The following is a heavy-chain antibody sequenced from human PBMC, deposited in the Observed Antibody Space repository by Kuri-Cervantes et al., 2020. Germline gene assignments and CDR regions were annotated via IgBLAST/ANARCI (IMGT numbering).Heavy chain of an antibody. V-gene: IGHV4-34*01. J-gene: IGHJ2*01. CDR1: GGSFSGYY. CDR3: ARVTPSGGGYFDL. D-gene: IGHD6-19*01. CDR2: IYYSGST. Sequence: SETLSLTCAVYGGSFSGYYWSWIRQPPGKGLEWIGSIYYSGSTYYNPSLKSRVTISVDTSKNQFSLKLSSVTAADTAVYYCARVTPSGGGYFDLWGRGTLVTVSS.